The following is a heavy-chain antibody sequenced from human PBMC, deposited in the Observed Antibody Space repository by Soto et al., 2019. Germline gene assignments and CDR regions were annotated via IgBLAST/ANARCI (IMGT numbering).Heavy chain of an antibody. CDR2: IYWDDDK. D-gene: IGHD1-26*01. CDR1: GFSLTTSGVG. V-gene: IGHV2-5*02. CDR3: AHTTTTIVGIPFDY. Sequence: QITLKESGPTLVKPTQTLTLTCTFSGFSLTTSGVGVGWIRQPPGKALEWLALIYWDDDKRYSPSLKSRLTIDKDTSKDQVVLTMTNMYPVDTATYYCAHTTTTIVGIPFDYWGQGTLVNVSS. J-gene: IGHJ4*02.